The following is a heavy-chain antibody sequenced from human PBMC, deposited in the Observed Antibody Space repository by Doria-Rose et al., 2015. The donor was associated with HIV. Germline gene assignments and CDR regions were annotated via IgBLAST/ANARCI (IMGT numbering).Heavy chain of an antibody. D-gene: IGHD6-13*01. J-gene: IGHJ4*02. CDR1: GVSLSSPGMG. CDR3: ARIKSSRWYHKYYFDF. Sequence: QVTLKESGPVLVKPTETLTLTCTVSGVSLSSPGMGVSWIRQPPGKALEWLANISSDDERSYKASLKSRLTISRGTSKSQVVLTMTDMDTVDTATYYCARIKSSRWYHKYYFDFWGQGTLVIVSA. V-gene: IGHV2-26*01. CDR2: ISSDDER.